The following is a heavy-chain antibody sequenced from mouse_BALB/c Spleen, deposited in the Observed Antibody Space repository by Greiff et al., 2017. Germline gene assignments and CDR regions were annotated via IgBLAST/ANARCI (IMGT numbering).Heavy chain of an antibody. Sequence: EVHLVESGGGLVKPGGSLKLSCAASGFTFSSYTMSWVRQTPEKRLEWVATISSGGSYTYYPDSVKGRFTISRDNAKNTLYLQMSSLKSEDTAMYYCTRQGNYYRYDDGDYYAMDYWGQGTSVTVSS. CDR1: GFTFSSYT. V-gene: IGHV5-6-4*01. CDR3: TRQGNYYRYDDGDYYAMDY. CDR2: ISSGGSYT. D-gene: IGHD2-14*01. J-gene: IGHJ4*01.